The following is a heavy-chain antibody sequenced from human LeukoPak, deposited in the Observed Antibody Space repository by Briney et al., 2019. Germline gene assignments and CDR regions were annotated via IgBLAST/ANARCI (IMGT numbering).Heavy chain of an antibody. D-gene: IGHD2-2*01. Sequence: GESLKISCKGSGYSFTSYWIGWVRQMPGKGLEWMGIIYPGDSDTRYSPSFQGQVTISADKSISTACLQWSSLKASDTAMYYCARLLGYCSRTSCYAPFDYWGQGTLVTVSS. CDR1: GYSFTSYW. CDR2: IYPGDSDT. J-gene: IGHJ4*02. V-gene: IGHV5-51*01. CDR3: ARLLGYCSRTSCYAPFDY.